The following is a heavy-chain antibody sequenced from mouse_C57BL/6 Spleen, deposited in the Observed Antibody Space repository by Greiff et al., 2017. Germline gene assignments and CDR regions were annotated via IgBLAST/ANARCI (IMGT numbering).Heavy chain of an antibody. CDR2: IYPGDGDT. D-gene: IGHD1-1*01. J-gene: IGHJ1*03. V-gene: IGHV1-82*01. CDR1: GYAFSSSW. Sequence: VQLQQSGPELVKPGASVKISCKASGYAFSSSWMNWVKQRPGKGLEWIGRIYPGDGDTNYNGKFKGKATLTADKSSSTAYMQLSSLTSEDSAVXFCARDYYGSSEYFDVWGTGTTVTVSS. CDR3: ARDYYGSSEYFDV.